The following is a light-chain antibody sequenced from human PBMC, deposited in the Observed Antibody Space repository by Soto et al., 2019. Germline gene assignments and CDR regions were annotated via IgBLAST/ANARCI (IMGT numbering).Light chain of an antibody. CDR3: QAWDSDTQVV. Sequence: SYELTQPPSVSVSPGQTATITCSGDKLGEKYACWYQQKPGQSPVLVIYEDRKRPSGIPERFSGSNSGNTATLTISGTQAMDEADYYCQAWDSDTQVVFGGGTKLTVL. J-gene: IGLJ2*01. CDR1: KLGEKY. V-gene: IGLV3-1*01. CDR2: EDR.